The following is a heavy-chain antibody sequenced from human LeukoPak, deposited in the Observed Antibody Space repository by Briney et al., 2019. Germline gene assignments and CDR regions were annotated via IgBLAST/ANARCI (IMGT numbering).Heavy chain of an antibody. CDR2: IYPGDSDT. CDR1: GYSFPTYW. D-gene: IGHD6-13*01. Sequence: GESLKISCKGSGYSFPTYWIGWVRQMPGKGLEWVGIIYPGDSDTRYSPSFQGQVTISADKSINTAYLQWSSLKASDTAIYYCARDLRAAASPGMDVWGQGTTVTVSS. V-gene: IGHV5-51*01. J-gene: IGHJ6*02. CDR3: ARDLRAAASPGMDV.